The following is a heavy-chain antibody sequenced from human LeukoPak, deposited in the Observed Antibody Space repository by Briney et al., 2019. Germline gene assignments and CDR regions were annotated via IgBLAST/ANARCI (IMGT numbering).Heavy chain of an antibody. CDR2: IYYSGST. CDR1: GGSISSSSYY. V-gene: IGHV4-39*01. D-gene: IGHD6-13*01. J-gene: IGHJ4*02. CDR3: ARHAHSIAAAGTLDY. Sequence: SGTLSLTCTVSGGSISSSSYYWGRLRQPPGKGLEWIGSIYYSGSTYYNPSLKRRVTISVDTTKNQFSLKLSSVTAADTAVYYCARHAHSIAAAGTLDYWGQGTLVTVSS.